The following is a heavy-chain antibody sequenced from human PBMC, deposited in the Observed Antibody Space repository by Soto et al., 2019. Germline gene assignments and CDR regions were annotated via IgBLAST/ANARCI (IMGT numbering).Heavy chain of an antibody. CDR1: GDSISTRSNY. J-gene: IGHJ1*01. Sequence: SETLSLTCTVSGDSISTRSNYWAWIRQPPGKGLEWIGSIYYTGGTYYNPSLKSRVALFLDTSKNQFSLNLNSVTAADTAVYYCAREGPPIRAHNPPEYFQHWGQGTPVTVSS. CDR2: IYYTGGT. V-gene: IGHV4-39*02. CDR3: AREGPPIRAHNPPEYFQH.